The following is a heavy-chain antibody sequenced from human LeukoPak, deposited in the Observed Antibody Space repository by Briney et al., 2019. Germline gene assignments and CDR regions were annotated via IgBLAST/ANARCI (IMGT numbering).Heavy chain of an antibody. D-gene: IGHD3-10*01. J-gene: IGHJ5*02. CDR1: GGSFSGYY. CDR3: ARGGHYYGSGSYYSEYWFDP. Sequence: SETLSLTCAVYGGSFSGYYWNWIRQPPGKGLEWIGEINHSGSTNYNPSLKSRVTISVDKSKNQFSLKLSSVTAADTAVYYCARGGHYYGSGSYYSEYWFDPWGQGTLVTVSS. V-gene: IGHV4-34*01. CDR2: INHSGST.